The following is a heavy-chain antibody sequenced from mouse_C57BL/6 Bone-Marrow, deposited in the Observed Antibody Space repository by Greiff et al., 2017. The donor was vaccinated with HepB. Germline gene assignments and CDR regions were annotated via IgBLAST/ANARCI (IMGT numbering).Heavy chain of an antibody. CDR2: IDPSDSYT. D-gene: IGHD1-1*01. Sequence: QVQLKQPGAELVKPGASVKLSCKASGYTFTSYWMQWVKQRPGQGLEWIGEIDPSDSYTNYNQKFKGKATLTVDTSSSTAYMQLSSLTSEDSAVYYCARGYYGTLYWYFDVWGTGTTVTVSS. J-gene: IGHJ1*03. CDR3: ARGYYGTLYWYFDV. V-gene: IGHV1-50*01. CDR1: GYTFTSYW.